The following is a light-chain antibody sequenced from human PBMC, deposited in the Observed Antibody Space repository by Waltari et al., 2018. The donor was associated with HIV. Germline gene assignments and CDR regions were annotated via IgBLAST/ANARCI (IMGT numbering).Light chain of an antibody. CDR1: NSNIGNNY. CDR2: DVT. CDR3: QSYDNSGIRV. J-gene: IGLJ3*02. Sequence: QSVLTQPPSASATPGQRVTISCSGTNSNIGNNYVYWYQQHPGKAPKLMIYDVTKWPSGVPDRFSGSKSGNTASLTVSGLQAEDEADYYCQSYDNSGIRVFGGGTKLTV. V-gene: IGLV1-47*01.